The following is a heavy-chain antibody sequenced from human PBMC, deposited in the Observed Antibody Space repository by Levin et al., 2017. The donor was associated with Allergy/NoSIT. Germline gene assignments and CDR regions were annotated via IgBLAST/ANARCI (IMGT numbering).Heavy chain of an antibody. CDR2: IWYDGSNK. V-gene: IGHV3-33*01. CDR3: ARGLGEAFYGMDV. CDR1: GFTFSSYG. D-gene: IGHD3-16*01. J-gene: IGHJ6*02. Sequence: GESLKISCAASGFTFSSYGMHWVRQAPGKGLEWVAVIWYDGSNKYYADSVKGRFTISRDNSKNTLYLQMNSLRAEDTAVYYCARGLGEAFYGMDVWGQGTTVTVSS.